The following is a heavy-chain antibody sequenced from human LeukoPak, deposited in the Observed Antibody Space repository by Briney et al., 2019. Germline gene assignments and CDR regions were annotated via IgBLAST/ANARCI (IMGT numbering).Heavy chain of an antibody. CDR1: GYTLTELS. D-gene: IGHD6-13*01. V-gene: IGHV1-24*01. J-gene: IGHJ5*02. CDR3: ATDGGYAAAGKENWFAP. Sequence: ASVKVSCKVSGYTLTELSMHWVRQAPGKGLEWMGGFDPEDGETIYAQKFQGRVTMTEDRSTDTAYMEPSSLRSEDTAVYYCATDGGYAAAGKENWFAPWGQGTLVTVSS. CDR2: FDPEDGET.